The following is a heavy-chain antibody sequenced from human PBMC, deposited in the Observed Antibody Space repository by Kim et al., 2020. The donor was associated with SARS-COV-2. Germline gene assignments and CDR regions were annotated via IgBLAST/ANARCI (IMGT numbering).Heavy chain of an antibody. CDR1: GFSVSGNY. J-gene: IGHJ4*02. CDR2: IYSGGTT. V-gene: IGHV3-66*04. D-gene: IGHD6-19*01. CDR3: ARLKSGWFYYFDL. Sequence: GGSLRLSCAVSGFSVSGNYMSWVRQTPGKGLEWMSVIYSGGTTFYADSVKGRFTISRDNSANTLFLHMDSVRAEDAAVYYCARLKSGWFYYFDLWGQGTL.